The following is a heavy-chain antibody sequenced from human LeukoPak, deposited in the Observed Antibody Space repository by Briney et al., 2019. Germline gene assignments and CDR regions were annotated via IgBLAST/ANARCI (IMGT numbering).Heavy chain of an antibody. V-gene: IGHV3-23*01. J-gene: IGHJ4*02. Sequence: GGSLRLSCAASGFTFSSYSMSWVRQAPGKGLEWISGISVSGHRTYHAASVKGRFTISRDNSNNMVYLQMNSLRAEDTAVYYCARYSSSWYYFDYWGQGTLVTASS. D-gene: IGHD6-13*01. CDR1: GFTFSSYS. CDR3: ARYSSSWYYFDY. CDR2: ISVSGHRT.